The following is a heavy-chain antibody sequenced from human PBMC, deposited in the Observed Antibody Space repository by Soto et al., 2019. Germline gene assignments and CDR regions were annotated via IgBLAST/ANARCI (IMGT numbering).Heavy chain of an antibody. CDR2: INHSGST. D-gene: IGHD6-13*01. CDR3: ASYSSSWYVGYYYYGMDV. V-gene: IGHV4-39*07. CDR1: GGSISSGDYY. Sequence: SETLSLTCTVSGGSISSGDYYWSWIRQPPGKGLEWIGEINHSGSTNYNPSLKSRVTISVDTSKNQFSLKLSSVTAADTAVYYCASYSSSWYVGYYYYGMDVWGQGTTVTVSS. J-gene: IGHJ6*02.